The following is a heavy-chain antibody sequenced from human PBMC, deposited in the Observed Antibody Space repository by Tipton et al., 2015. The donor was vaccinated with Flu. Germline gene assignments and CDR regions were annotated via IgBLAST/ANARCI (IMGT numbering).Heavy chain of an antibody. J-gene: IGHJ3*02. CDR3: ARDRAGYNGAFDM. CDR1: GYTFTAHY. D-gene: IGHD5-24*01. CDR2: INANDNGT. Sequence: QVQLVQSGAELKKPGASVKVSCKGSGYTFTAHYMHWVGQAPGQGPEWMGWINANDNGTRYPQKFQGRVTMTRDTSISTVYMELSSLSSDDTAVYYCARDRAGYNGAFDMWGQGTMVTVSS. V-gene: IGHV1-2*02.